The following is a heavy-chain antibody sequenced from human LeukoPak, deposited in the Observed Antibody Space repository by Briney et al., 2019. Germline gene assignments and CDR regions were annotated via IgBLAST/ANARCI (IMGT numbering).Heavy chain of an antibody. CDR3: ARGYGSGRYSYYYGVDV. D-gene: IGHD3-10*01. CDR1: GGSISSGGYY. CDR2: IYHSGST. V-gene: IGHV4-30-2*01. Sequence: PSETLSLTCTVSGGSISSGGYYWSWIRQPPGKGLEWIGYIYHSGSTYYNPSLKSRVTISVDRSKNQFSLKLSSVTAADTAVYYCARGYGSGRYSYYYGVDVWGQGTTVTVSS. J-gene: IGHJ6*02.